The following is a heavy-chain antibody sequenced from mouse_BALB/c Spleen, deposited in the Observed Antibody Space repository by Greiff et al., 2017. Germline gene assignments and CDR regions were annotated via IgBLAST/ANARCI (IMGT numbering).Heavy chain of an antibody. CDR3: AGGERYDWYFDV. V-gene: IGHV1S137*01. D-gene: IGHD2-14*01. CDR1: GYTFTDYA. J-gene: IGHJ1*01. Sequence: QVQLQQSGAELVRPGVSVKISCKGSGYTFTDYAMHWVKQSHAKSLEWIGVISTYYGDASYNQKFKGKATMTVDKSSSTAYLELARLTSEDSAIYYCAGGERYDWYFDVWGAGTTGTVSS. CDR2: ISTYYGDA.